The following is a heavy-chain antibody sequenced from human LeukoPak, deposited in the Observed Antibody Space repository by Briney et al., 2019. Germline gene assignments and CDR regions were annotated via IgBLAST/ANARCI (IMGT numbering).Heavy chain of an antibody. J-gene: IGHJ5*02. D-gene: IGHD3-10*01. CDR3: AKYQSRLWFGDSNWFDP. CDR2: ISGSGGST. CDR1: GFTFSSYA. Sequence: GGSLRLSCAASGFTFSSYAMSWLRQAPGKGLEWVSAISGSGGSTYYADSVKGRFTISRDNSKNTLYLQMNSLRAEDTAVYYCAKYQSRLWFGDSNWFDPWGQGTLVTVSS. V-gene: IGHV3-23*01.